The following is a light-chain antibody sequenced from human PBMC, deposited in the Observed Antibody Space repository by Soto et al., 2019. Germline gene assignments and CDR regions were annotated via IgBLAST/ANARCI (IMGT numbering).Light chain of an antibody. Sequence: QSALTQPPSASGSPGQSVAISCTGTSSDVGGYNYVSWYQQHPGKAPKLMIYEVNKRPSGVPDRFSGSKSGNTASLTVSGLQAEDEADYYCSSYRSRESHVFGTGTKLTIL. CDR1: SSDVGGYNY. J-gene: IGLJ1*01. V-gene: IGLV2-8*01. CDR3: SSYRSRESHV. CDR2: EVN.